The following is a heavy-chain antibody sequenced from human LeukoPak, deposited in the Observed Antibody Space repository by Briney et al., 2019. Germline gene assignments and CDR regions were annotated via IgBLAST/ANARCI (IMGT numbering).Heavy chain of an antibody. CDR3: AKSESVVPAAMGEDYYYYMDV. Sequence: GGSLRLSCAASGFTFTSYGMSWVRQAPGKGLEWVSAISGSGGTTYYADSVKGRFTISRDNSKNTLYLQMNSLRAEDTAVYYCAKSESVVPAAMGEDYYYYMDVWGKGTTVTVSS. V-gene: IGHV3-23*01. CDR2: ISGSGGTT. CDR1: GFTFTSYG. J-gene: IGHJ6*03. D-gene: IGHD2-2*01.